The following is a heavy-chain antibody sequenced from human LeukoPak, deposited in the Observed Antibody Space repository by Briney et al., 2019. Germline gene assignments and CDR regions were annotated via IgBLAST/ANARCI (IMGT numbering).Heavy chain of an antibody. CDR1: GYTFSGYY. D-gene: IGHD5-12*01. J-gene: IGHJ4*02. CDR3: AKGKYSGYDAFHY. V-gene: IGHV1-2*02. CDR2: VNPNTGDT. Sequence: RASVKVSCKASGYTFSGYYVHWVRQAPGQGLEWMGWVNPNTGDTNYVMKFQDRVTMTRDTSISTAYMELSRLISDDTAIYYCAKGKYSGYDAFHYWGQGTLVTVSS.